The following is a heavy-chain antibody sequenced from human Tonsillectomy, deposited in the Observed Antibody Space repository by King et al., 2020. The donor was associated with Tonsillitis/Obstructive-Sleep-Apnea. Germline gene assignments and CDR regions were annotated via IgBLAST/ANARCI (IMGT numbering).Heavy chain of an antibody. J-gene: IGHJ5*02. CDR2: INHSGST. V-gene: IGHV4-34*01. Sequence: VQLQQWGAGLLKPSETLSLTCAVYGGSFSGYYWSWIRQPPGKGLEWIGEINHSGSTNYNPSLKSRVTISVDTSKNQFSLKLRSVTAADTAVYYCARGQIVVVVAATQKEGWNWFDPWGQGTLVTVSS. CDR3: ARGQIVVVVAATQKEGWNWFDP. D-gene: IGHD2-15*01. CDR1: GGSFSGYY.